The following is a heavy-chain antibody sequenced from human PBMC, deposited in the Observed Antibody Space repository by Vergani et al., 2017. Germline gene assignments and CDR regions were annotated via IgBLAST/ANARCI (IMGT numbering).Heavy chain of an antibody. Sequence: QVQLVESGGGLVKPGGSLRLSCAASGFTFSDYYMSWIRQAPGKGLEWVSYISNSGSTIYYADSVKGRFTISRDNAKNSLYLQMNSLRAEDTAVYYCARAEVIYDILTGYYIGPPGYWGQGTLVTVSS. J-gene: IGHJ4*02. CDR2: ISNSGSTI. V-gene: IGHV3-11*04. CDR3: ARAEVIYDILTGYYIGPPGY. CDR1: GFTFSDYY. D-gene: IGHD3-9*01.